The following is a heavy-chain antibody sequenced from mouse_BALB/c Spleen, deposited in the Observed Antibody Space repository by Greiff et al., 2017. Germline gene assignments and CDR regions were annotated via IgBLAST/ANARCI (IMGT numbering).Heavy chain of an antibody. V-gene: IGHV2-9*02. Sequence: VQLQESGPGLVAPSQSLSLTCTVSGFSLTSYGVHWVRQPPGKGLEWLGVIWAGGSTNYNSALMSRLSISTDNSKNQVFLIMNRLQTDDTAMYYCSSTVVATNAMDYWGQGTSVTVSS. CDR1: GFSLTSYG. CDR2: IWAGGST. J-gene: IGHJ4*01. D-gene: IGHD1-1*01. CDR3: SSTVVATNAMDY.